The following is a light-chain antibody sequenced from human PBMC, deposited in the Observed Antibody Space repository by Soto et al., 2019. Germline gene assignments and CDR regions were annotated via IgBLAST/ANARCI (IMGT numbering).Light chain of an antibody. J-gene: IGKJ1*01. CDR1: QGISNY. Sequence: DIQMTQSPSSLSASVGDRVTITCRASQGISNYLAWYQQKPGKVPKLLIYAASTLQSGVPSRFSGSGSGTDFTLTISSLQPDVVSTYYCQNYNSGPRTFGQGTKVEIK. V-gene: IGKV1-27*01. CDR2: AAS. CDR3: QNYNSGPRT.